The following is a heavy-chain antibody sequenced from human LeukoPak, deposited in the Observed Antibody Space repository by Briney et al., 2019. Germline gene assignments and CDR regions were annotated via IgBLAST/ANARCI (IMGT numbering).Heavy chain of an antibody. D-gene: IGHD6-19*01. CDR1: GGSFSGYY. J-gene: IGHJ4*02. Sequence: PSEALSLTCAVYGGSFSGYYWSWIRQPPGKGLEWIGEINHSGSTNYNPSLKSRVTISVDTSKNQFSLKLSSVTAADTAVYYCARTYSSGWCPTDYWGQGTLVTVSS. CDR3: ARTYSSGWCPTDY. V-gene: IGHV4-34*01. CDR2: INHSGST.